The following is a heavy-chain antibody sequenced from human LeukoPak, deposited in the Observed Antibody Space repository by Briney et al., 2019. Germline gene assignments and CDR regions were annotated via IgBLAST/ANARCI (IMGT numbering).Heavy chain of an antibody. J-gene: IGHJ3*02. CDR2: IFPSDSDT. Sequence: GESLKISCKGSGYSFTNYWIGWVRQMPGKGLEWMGIIFPSDSDTRYSPSFQGQVTISADKSITTAYLQWSSLKASDTAMYYCARRSMVVGATGAFDIWGQGTMVTVSS. V-gene: IGHV5-51*01. CDR1: GYSFTNYW. CDR3: ARRSMVVGATGAFDI. D-gene: IGHD1-26*01.